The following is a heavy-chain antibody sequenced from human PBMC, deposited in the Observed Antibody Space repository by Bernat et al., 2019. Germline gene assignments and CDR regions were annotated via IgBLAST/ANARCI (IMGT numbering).Heavy chain of an antibody. D-gene: IGHD6-6*01. CDR1: GFTFSSYA. Sequence: QVQLVESGGGVVQPGRSLRLSCAASGFTFSSYAMHWVRQAPGKGLEWVAVISYDGSNKYYADSVKGRFTISRDNSKNPLYLQMNSLRAEDTAVYYCARDHDSSSLFDYWGQGTLVTVSS. CDR2: ISYDGSNK. V-gene: IGHV3-30-3*01. CDR3: ARDHDSSSLFDY. J-gene: IGHJ4*02.